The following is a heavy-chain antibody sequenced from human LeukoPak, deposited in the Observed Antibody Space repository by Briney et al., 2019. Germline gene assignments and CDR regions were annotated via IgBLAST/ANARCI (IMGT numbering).Heavy chain of an antibody. CDR3: ARVKWRESASDY. V-gene: IGHV1-69*13. J-gene: IGHJ4*02. CDR1: GGTFSSYA. Sequence: ASVKVSCKASGGTFSSYAISWVRQAPGQGLEWMGGIIPIFGTANYAQKFQGRVTITADESTSTAYMELSSLRSEDTAVYYCARVKWRESASDYWGQGTLVTVSS. CDR2: IIPIFGTA. D-gene: IGHD2-15*01.